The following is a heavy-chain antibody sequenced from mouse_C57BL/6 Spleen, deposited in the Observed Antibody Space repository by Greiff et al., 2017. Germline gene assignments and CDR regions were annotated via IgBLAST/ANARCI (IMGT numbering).Heavy chain of an antibody. Sequence: VQLQQSGAELVRPGSSVKLSCKASGYTFTSYWMDWVKQRPGQGLEWIGNIYPSDSETHYNQKFKDKATLTVDKSSSTAYMQLSSLTSEDSAVYYCERRHYDYDGDYWGQGTTLTVSS. V-gene: IGHV1-61*01. CDR1: GYTFTSYW. CDR3: ERRHYDYDGDY. CDR2: IYPSDSET. J-gene: IGHJ2*01. D-gene: IGHD2-4*01.